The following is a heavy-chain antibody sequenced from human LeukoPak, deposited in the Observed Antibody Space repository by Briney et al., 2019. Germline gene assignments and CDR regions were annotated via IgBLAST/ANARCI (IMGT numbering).Heavy chain of an antibody. J-gene: IGHJ5*01. Sequence: GGSLRLSCAASGFTVSSNYMSWVRQAPGKGLEWVSVIYSGGSTYYADSVKGRFTISRDNAKNSLYLQMNSLSAEDTAVYYCVRNRVVVPNGDWFDSWGQGTLVTVSS. D-gene: IGHD2-2*01. CDR2: IYSGGST. CDR3: VRNRVVVPNGDWFDS. CDR1: GFTVSSNY. V-gene: IGHV3-66*01.